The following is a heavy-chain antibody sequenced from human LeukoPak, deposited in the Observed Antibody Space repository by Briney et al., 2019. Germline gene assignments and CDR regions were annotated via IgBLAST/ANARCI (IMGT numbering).Heavy chain of an antibody. CDR1: GYRFSSYW. CDR3: ARLGPLPADYYYGMDV. Sequence: GESLRISCKGSGYRFSSYWLGWVRQMPGKGLEWMGVIYPGDSDTRYSPSFQGQVTISADKSINTAYLQWSSLKASDTAMYFCARLGPLPADYYYGMDVWGQGTTVTVSS. J-gene: IGHJ6*02. CDR2: IYPGDSDT. D-gene: IGHD6-19*01. V-gene: IGHV5-51*01.